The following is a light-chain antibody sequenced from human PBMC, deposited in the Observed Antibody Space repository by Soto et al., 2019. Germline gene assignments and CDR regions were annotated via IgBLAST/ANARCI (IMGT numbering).Light chain of an antibody. J-gene: IGLJ1*01. CDR3: HVWDSSSEHV. CDR2: DDS. V-gene: IGLV3-21*02. CDR1: NSGSKS. Sequence: ARITCGGNNSGSKSVHWYQQKPGQAPVLVVDDDSDRPSGIPERFSGSNSGNTATLTISRVEAGDEADYFCHVWDSSSEHVFGTGTKVTVL.